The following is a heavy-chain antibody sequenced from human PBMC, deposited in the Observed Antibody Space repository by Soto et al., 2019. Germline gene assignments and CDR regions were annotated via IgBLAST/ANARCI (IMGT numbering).Heavy chain of an antibody. Sequence: GSLRLSCAASGFTFSSYSMNWVRQAPGKGLEWVSYISSSSSTIYYADSVKGRFTISRDNAKNSLYLQMNSLRDEYTAVYYCARESRFLEWLSLDWFDPWGQGTLVTVSS. V-gene: IGHV3-48*02. CDR2: ISSSSSTI. CDR3: ARESRFLEWLSLDWFDP. CDR1: GFTFSSYS. J-gene: IGHJ5*02. D-gene: IGHD3-3*01.